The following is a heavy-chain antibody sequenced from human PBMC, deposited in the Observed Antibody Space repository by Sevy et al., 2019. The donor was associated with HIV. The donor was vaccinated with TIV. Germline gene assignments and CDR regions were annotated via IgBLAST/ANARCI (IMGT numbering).Heavy chain of an antibody. CDR2: LNWDSGSV. Sequence: GGSLRLSCAASGFTFDDFAMHWVRQVPGKGLEWVSGLNWDSGSVAYADSVKGRFTISRDNAKNALFLQMNSLRAEDTAVYYCAKDIGATGIAVVANWGQGIPVTVAS. CDR1: GFTFDDFA. D-gene: IGHD6-19*01. J-gene: IGHJ4*02. CDR3: AKDIGATGIAVVAN. V-gene: IGHV3-9*01.